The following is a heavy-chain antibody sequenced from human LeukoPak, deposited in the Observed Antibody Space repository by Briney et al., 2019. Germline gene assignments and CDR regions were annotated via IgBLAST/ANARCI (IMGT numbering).Heavy chain of an antibody. CDR1: GYDFPTYW. D-gene: IGHD6-19*01. J-gene: IGHJ3*01. Sequence: GESLQISCKASGYDFPTYWIGWVRQMPGKGLEWMGIIYPSDSDTRYSPSFQGQVTISADKSASTAYLQWSSLKASDAAMYYCARRHSSGLFDAFDVWGQGTMVTVSS. CDR2: IYPSDSDT. CDR3: ARRHSSGLFDAFDV. V-gene: IGHV5-51*01.